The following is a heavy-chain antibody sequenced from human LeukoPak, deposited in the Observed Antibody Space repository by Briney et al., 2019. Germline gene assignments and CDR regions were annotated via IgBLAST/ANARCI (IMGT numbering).Heavy chain of an antibody. CDR3: AKDSLSYYYYYGMDV. CDR2: ISWNSGSI. J-gene: IGHJ6*02. D-gene: IGHD2/OR15-2a*01. V-gene: IGHV3-9*01. Sequence: GGSLRLSCAASGFTFDDYAMHWVRQAPGKGLEWVSGISWNSGSIGYADSVKGRFTISRDNAKNSLYLQMNSLRAEDTALYYCAKDSLSYYYYYGMDVWGQGTTVTVSS. CDR1: GFTFDDYA.